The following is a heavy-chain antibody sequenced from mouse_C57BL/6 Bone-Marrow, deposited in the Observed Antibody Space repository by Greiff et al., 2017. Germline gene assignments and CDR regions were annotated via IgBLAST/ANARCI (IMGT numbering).Heavy chain of an antibody. J-gene: IGHJ3*01. D-gene: IGHD2-3*01. Sequence: EVQRVESGPELVKPGASVKMSCKASGYTFTDYNMHWVKQSHGKSLEWIGYINPNNGGTSYNQKFKGKATLTVNKSSSTAYMELRSLTSEDSAVYYCARWDDGYYPAWFAYWGQGTLVTVSA. V-gene: IGHV1-22*01. CDR2: INPNNGGT. CDR1: GYTFTDYN. CDR3: ARWDDGYYPAWFAY.